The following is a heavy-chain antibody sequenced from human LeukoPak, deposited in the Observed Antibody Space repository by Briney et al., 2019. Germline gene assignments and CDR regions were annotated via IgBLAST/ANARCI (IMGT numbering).Heavy chain of an antibody. D-gene: IGHD3-10*01. CDR2: LYISGST. CDR3: ARDLSGSLYFDY. J-gene: IGHJ4*02. Sequence: SETLSHTCTVSGASISSYYYNWIRQTAGRGLEWIGRLYISGSTDYNPSLKSRVTISVDTSKNQFSLKLSSVTAADTAVYFCARDLSGSLYFDYWGQGVLVTVSS. CDR1: GASISSYY. V-gene: IGHV4-4*07.